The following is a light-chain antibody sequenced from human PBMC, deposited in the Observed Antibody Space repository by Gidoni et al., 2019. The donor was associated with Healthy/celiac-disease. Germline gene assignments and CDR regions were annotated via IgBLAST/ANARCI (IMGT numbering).Light chain of an antibody. J-gene: IGKJ2*01. CDR3: QQYNRFMYT. V-gene: IGKV1-5*03. Sequence: DIQLSQSPYTLSASVGDRVTITCRASQSISSWLAWYQQKPGKAPKLLIYKASSLESGVPSRFSGSGSGTELTLTISSLQPDDFATYYCQQYNRFMYTFGQGTKLEIK. CDR1: QSISSW. CDR2: KAS.